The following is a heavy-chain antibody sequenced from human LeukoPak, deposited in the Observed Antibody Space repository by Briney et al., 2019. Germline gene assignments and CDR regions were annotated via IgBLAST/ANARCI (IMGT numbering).Heavy chain of an antibody. Sequence: ASVKVPCKASGYTFTSYAMNWVRQAPGQGLEWMGWINTDTGNPTYAQGFTGRFFFSLDTSVSTAYLQISSLKAEDTAVYYCARGTYYYDRSGYYYGGGDYWGQGTLVTVSS. J-gene: IGHJ4*02. CDR2: INTDTGNP. V-gene: IGHV7-4-1*02. D-gene: IGHD3-22*01. CDR3: ARGTYYYDRSGYYYGGGDY. CDR1: GYTFTSYA.